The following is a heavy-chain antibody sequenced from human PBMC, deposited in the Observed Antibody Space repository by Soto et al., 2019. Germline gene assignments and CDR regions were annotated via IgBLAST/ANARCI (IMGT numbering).Heavy chain of an antibody. Sequence: SETLSLTCSVSGGSINSYWWSWIRQPAGKGLEWIGRVYSSGTTDYNPSLNSRATLSVGTSKNQFSLKLSSVTAADTAVYYCARDIGSYAYGEGYWGQGIQVTVSS. CDR1: GGSINSYW. D-gene: IGHD3-10*01. V-gene: IGHV4-4*07. CDR2: VYSSGTT. J-gene: IGHJ4*02. CDR3: ARDIGSYAYGEGY.